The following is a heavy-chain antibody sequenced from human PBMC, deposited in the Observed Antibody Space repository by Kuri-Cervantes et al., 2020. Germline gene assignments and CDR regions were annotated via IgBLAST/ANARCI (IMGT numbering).Heavy chain of an antibody. CDR2: INSDGSST. CDR1: GFTFSSYW. J-gene: IGHJ3*02. D-gene: IGHD2-15*01. V-gene: IGHV3-74*01. Sequence: GESLKISCAASGFTFSSYWMHWVRQAPGKGLVWVSRINSDGSSTSYADSVKGRFTISRDNAKNTLYLQMNSLRAEDTALYYCAKDIIEGIVVVVAATSAFDIWGQGTMVTVSS. CDR3: AKDIIEGIVVVVAATSAFDI.